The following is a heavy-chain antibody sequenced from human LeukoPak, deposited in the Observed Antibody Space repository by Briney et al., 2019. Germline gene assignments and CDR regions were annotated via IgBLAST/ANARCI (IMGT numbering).Heavy chain of an antibody. J-gene: IGHJ4*02. CDR2: ISGSGGST. D-gene: IGHD2-15*01. V-gene: IGHV3-23*01. Sequence: PGGSLRLSCAASGFTFSTYAMRWVRMAPGKGLEWVSAISGSGGSTYYADLVKGRCTISRDNSKNTLYLQMNSLRAEDTAVYYCARVVVNEYYFDYWGQGTLVTVSS. CDR1: GFTFSTYA. CDR3: ARVVVNEYYFDY.